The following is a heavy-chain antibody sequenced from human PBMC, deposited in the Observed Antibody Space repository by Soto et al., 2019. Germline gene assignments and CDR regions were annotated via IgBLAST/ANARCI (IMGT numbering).Heavy chain of an antibody. J-gene: IGHJ4*02. CDR2: VSGSGSTT. Sequence: EVQLLESGGGLVQPGGSLRLSCAASGFSFTTYAMGWVRQAPGKGLEWVSAVSGSGSTTYYADSVKGRFIISRNNAKTTAYLYMNSLRAEDTAVYYCARDPRYHDSGGYYDYWGQGNLVTVSS. V-gene: IGHV3-23*01. D-gene: IGHD3-22*01. CDR1: GFSFTTYA. CDR3: ARDPRYHDSGGYYDY.